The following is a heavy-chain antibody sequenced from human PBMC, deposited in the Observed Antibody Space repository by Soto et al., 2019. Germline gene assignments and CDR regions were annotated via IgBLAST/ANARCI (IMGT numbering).Heavy chain of an antibody. J-gene: IGHJ4*02. D-gene: IGHD2-21*02. V-gene: IGHV3-48*03. CDR3: ASERLCGADCYFFDN. CDR1: GFTLINYE. Sequence: GGALRVSCAASGFTLINYEMNWVRQAPGKGLEWISKISGSNNNIYYADSVRGRFTISRDNAKNSLYLQMNSLRAEDTAIYYCASERLCGADCYFFDNWGQGTQVTVSS. CDR2: ISGSNNNI.